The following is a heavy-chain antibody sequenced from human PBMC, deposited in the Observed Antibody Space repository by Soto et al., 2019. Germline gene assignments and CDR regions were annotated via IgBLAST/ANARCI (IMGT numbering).Heavy chain of an antibody. CDR1: GYRFTSYD. CDR2: MNPNSGNT. CDR3: ARGLQQPRYYYYYMDV. Sequence: ASVKVSCEACGYRFTSYDINWVRQATGQGLEWMGWMNPNSGNTGYAQKFQGRVTMTRNTSISTAYMELSSLRSEDTAVYYCARGLQQPRYYYYYMDVWGKGTTVTVSS. D-gene: IGHD6-13*01. J-gene: IGHJ6*03. V-gene: IGHV1-8*01.